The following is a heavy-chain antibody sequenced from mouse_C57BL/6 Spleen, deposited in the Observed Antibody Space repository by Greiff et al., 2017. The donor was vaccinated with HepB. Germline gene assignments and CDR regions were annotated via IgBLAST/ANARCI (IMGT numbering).Heavy chain of an antibody. CDR2: IDPSDSET. J-gene: IGHJ3*01. CDR1: GYTFTSYW. Sequence: VKLQQPGAELVRPGSSVKLSCKASGYTFTSYWMHWVKQRPIQGLEWIGNIDPSDSETHYNQKFKDKATLTVDKSSSTAYMQLSSLTSEDSAVYYCARKGSSGYVGFAYWGQGTLVTVSA. CDR3: ARKGSSGYVGFAY. D-gene: IGHD3-2*02. V-gene: IGHV1-52*01.